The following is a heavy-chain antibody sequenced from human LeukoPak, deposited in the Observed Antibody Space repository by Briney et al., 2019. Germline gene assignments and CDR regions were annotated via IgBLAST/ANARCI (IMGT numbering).Heavy chain of an antibody. J-gene: IGHJ5*02. CDR2: IYTSGST. V-gene: IGHV4-4*07. D-gene: IGHD5-12*01. CDR3: ARYVATRQDNWFDH. Sequence: PSETLSLTCTVSGGSISSYYWSWIRQPAGKGLEWIGRIYTSGSTNYNPSLKRRVTISVDTSKNQFSLKLSSVTAADTAVYYCARYVATRQDNWFDHWGQGTLVTVSS. CDR1: GGSISSYY.